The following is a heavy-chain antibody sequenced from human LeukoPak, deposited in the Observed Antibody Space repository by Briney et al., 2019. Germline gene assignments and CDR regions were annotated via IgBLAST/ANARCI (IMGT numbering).Heavy chain of an antibody. Sequence: PGGSLRLSCAASGFTFSSYGMHWVRQAPGKGLEWVAVISYDGSNKYCADSVKGRFTISRDNSKNTLYLQMNSLRAEDTAVYYCAKDDGDYVELPVDYFDYWGQGTLVTVSS. CDR2: ISYDGSNK. CDR3: AKDDGDYVELPVDYFDY. V-gene: IGHV3-30*18. J-gene: IGHJ4*02. D-gene: IGHD4-17*01. CDR1: GFTFSSYG.